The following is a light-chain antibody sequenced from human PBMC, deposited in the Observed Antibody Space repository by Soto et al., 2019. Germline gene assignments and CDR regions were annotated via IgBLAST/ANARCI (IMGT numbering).Light chain of an antibody. Sequence: IVMPQSPATLSVSPCESATLSCRASQSVSSNLAWYQQKPGQAPRLLIYGASNRATGIPDRFSGSGSGTDFTLTISRLEPHDSAAYYCQQRGSWPATFGPGTKVDIK. V-gene: IGKV3D-20*02. CDR3: QQRGSWPAT. CDR2: GAS. CDR1: QSVSSN. J-gene: IGKJ3*01.